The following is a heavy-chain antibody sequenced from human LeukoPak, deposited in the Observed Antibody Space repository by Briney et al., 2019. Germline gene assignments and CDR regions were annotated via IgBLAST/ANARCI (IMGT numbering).Heavy chain of an antibody. D-gene: IGHD3-22*01. J-gene: IGHJ6*03. CDR1: GASISSYY. Sequence: SETLSLTCIVSGASISSYYWSWFRRPPGKGLEWIAYIFPSGSINFNPSLKSRVSISVDGSKNNFSLDLSSVTAADTAVYYCARRRDETATAAGYYHMDVWGKGTTVTVSS. V-gene: IGHV4-4*09. CDR3: ARRRDETATAAGYYHMDV. CDR2: IFPSGSI.